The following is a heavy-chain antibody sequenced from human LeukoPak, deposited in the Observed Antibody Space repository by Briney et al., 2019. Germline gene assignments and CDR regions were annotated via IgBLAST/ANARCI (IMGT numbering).Heavy chain of an antibody. CDR2: TSYSGST. Sequence: SETLSLTCTVSGGSISSYYWSWIRQPPGKRLEWIGYTSYSGSTDYNPSLKSRVTMSVDTSKNQFSLKLSSVTAADTAVYYCGRRTYYDTLTGYTYWYFDLWGRGTLVTVPS. V-gene: IGHV4-59*01. CDR3: GRRTYYDTLTGYTYWYFDL. D-gene: IGHD3-9*01. J-gene: IGHJ2*01. CDR1: GGSISSYY.